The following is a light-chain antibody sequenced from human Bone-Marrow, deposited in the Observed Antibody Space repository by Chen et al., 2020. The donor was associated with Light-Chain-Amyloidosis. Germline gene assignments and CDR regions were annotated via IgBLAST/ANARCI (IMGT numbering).Light chain of an antibody. Sequence: FVLIQPHSVSESPGKTVTISCTRSSGYIASNYVHWYQQRPGRSPTIVIYEDNQRPSGVPERFSGSIDRSSNSASLTISGLKTEDEGDYYCQSYDIAKVFGGGTKVTVL. CDR2: EDN. CDR1: SGYIASNY. V-gene: IGLV6-57*01. CDR3: QSYDIAKV. J-gene: IGLJ2*01.